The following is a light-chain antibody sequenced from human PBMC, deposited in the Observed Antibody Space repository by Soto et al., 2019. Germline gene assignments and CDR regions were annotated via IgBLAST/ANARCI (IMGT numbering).Light chain of an antibody. J-gene: IGKJ2*01. CDR2: GAS. V-gene: IGKV3-20*01. CDR1: QSVSSSY. Sequence: EIVLTQSPGTLSLSPGERATLSCRASQSVSSSYLAWYQHKPGQAPRLLIYGASSRATGIRDRFSGSGSGTDFTLTISRLEPEDFAVYYFQQYRSSPYTFGQGTKLEIK. CDR3: QQYRSSPYT.